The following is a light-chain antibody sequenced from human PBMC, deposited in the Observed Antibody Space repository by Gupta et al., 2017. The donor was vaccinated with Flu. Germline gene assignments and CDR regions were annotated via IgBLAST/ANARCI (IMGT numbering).Light chain of an antibody. CDR2: DVT. J-gene: IGLJ3*02. CDR1: SSDVGGYNY. Sequence: SSDVGGYNYVPWYQQHPGKAPKVIICDVTKVPSGVPDRLSGSKSGNTASLTISWLQAEDEADYYCCSYGGSNTFWVFGGGTKVTVL. V-gene: IGLV2-11*03. CDR3: CSYGGSNTFWV.